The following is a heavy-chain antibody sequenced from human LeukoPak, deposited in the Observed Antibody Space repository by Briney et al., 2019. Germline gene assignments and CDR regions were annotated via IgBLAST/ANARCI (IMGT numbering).Heavy chain of an antibody. CDR1: GFPFSTND. CDR3: AKAYYGDYYDY. V-gene: IGHV3-23*01. Sequence: GGSLRLSCAASGFPFSTNDMTWVRQAPGKGLEWVSAISGSGGSTSYADSVKGRFTISRDNSKNTLYLQMHSLRAEDTAVYYCAKAYYGDYYDYWGQGTLVTVSS. CDR2: ISGSGGST. D-gene: IGHD4-17*01. J-gene: IGHJ4*02.